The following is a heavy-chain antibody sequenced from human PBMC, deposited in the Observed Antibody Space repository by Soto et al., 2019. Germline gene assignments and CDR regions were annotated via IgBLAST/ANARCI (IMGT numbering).Heavy chain of an antibody. Sequence: SETLSLTCTVSGGSINSCGYYWSWIRQRPGTGLEWIGYVYYSGSTYYNPSLESRLTISLDTSKNQFSLWLTSVTAADTAIYYCATCNAWGVLLAYRGRGTLVTVSS. V-gene: IGHV4-31*03. D-gene: IGHD2-15*01. CDR1: GGSINSCGYY. CDR2: VYYSGST. CDR3: ATCNAWGVLLAY. J-gene: IGHJ4*02.